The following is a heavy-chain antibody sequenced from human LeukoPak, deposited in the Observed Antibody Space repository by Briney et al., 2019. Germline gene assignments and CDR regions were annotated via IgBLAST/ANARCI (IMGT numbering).Heavy chain of an antibody. Sequence: SETLSLTCTVSGGSIGIDYWNWIRQPAGKGLEWIGRIFTSGIANYNPSLKSRVTMSVDTSKNRFSLNLSSVTAADTAVYYCAREISGTYYNPLGYMDVWGKGTTVTVSS. CDR1: GGSIGIDY. CDR2: IFTSGIA. V-gene: IGHV4-4*07. D-gene: IGHD3-10*01. J-gene: IGHJ6*03. CDR3: AREISGTYYNPLGYMDV.